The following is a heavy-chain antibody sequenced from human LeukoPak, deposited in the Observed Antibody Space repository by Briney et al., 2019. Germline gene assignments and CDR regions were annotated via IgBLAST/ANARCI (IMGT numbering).Heavy chain of an antibody. D-gene: IGHD3-22*01. V-gene: IGHV4-4*07. J-gene: IGHJ4*02. Sequence: SETLSLTCTVSGGSISSYYWSWIRQPAGEGLEWIGRIYSSGDTYYNPSLSSRVTMSVDTSKNQFSLSLNSVTAADTAVYYCARDAYYYDSSGYYILDSWAQGPLVTVSS. CDR2: IYSSGDT. CDR1: GGSISSYY. CDR3: ARDAYYYDSSGYYILDS.